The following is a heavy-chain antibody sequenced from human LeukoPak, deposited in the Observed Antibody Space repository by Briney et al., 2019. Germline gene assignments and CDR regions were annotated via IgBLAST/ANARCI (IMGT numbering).Heavy chain of an antibody. J-gene: IGHJ6*02. CDR3: ARHPRVSMVRGRIYYGMDV. D-gene: IGHD3-10*01. Sequence: PSETLSLTCTVSGVSISSSSYYWGWLRQPPGKGLEWIGSIYYSGSIYYNPSLKSRVTISVDTSKNQFSLKLSSVTAADTAVYYCARHPRVSMVRGRIYYGMDVWGQGTTVTVSS. CDR2: IYYSGSI. CDR1: GVSISSSSYY. V-gene: IGHV4-39*01.